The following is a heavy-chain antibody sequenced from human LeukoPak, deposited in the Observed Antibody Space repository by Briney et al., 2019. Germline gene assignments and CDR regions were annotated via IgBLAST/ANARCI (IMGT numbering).Heavy chain of an antibody. J-gene: IGHJ5*02. V-gene: IGHV4-34*01. D-gene: IGHD3-3*01. Sequence: SETLSLTCAVYGGSFSGYYWSWIRQPPGKGLEWIGEINHSGSTNYNPSLKSRVTISVDTSKSQFSLKLSSVTAADTAVYYCARGKSYYDFWSDRGFDPWGQGTLVTVSS. CDR2: INHSGST. CDR3: ARGKSYYDFWSDRGFDP. CDR1: GGSFSGYY.